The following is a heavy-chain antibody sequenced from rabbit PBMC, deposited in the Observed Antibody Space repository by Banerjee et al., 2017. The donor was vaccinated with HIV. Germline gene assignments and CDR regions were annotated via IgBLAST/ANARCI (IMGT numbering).Heavy chain of an antibody. Sequence: QEQLVESGGGLVQPEESLTLTCTASGFSFSSSYWICWVRQAPGKGLEWIGCIYAGSGSGYYASWAKGRFTISKTSSTTVTLQVTSLTAADTATYFCARERSSSSGWDYNLWGPGTLVTVS. CDR2: IYAGSGSG. CDR1: GFSFSSSYW. J-gene: IGHJ4*01. CDR3: ARERSSSSGWDYNL. D-gene: IGHD1-1*01. V-gene: IGHV1S45*01.